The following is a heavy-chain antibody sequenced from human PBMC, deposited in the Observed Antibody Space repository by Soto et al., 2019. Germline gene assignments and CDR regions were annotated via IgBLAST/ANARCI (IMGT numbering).Heavy chain of an antibody. CDR2: ISYDGSEK. J-gene: IGHJ4*02. V-gene: IGHV3-30*18. Sequence: QVQLVESGGGLVQPGRSLRLSCAASGFTFSSYGMHWVRQAPGKGLEWVAIISYDGSEKYYAGSVKGRFTISRDNSKNTLYLQMTSLRGKDTAVSYCANGAVTRSLYSFDSWGQGTLVTVSS. CDR1: GFTFSSYG. CDR3: ANGAVTRSLYSFDS. D-gene: IGHD4-17*01.